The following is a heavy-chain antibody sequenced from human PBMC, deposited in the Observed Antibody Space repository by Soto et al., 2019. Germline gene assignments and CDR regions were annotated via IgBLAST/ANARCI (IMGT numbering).Heavy chain of an antibody. J-gene: IGHJ6*02. CDR2: INHSGST. D-gene: IGHD3-10*01. V-gene: IGHV4-34*01. Sequence: KTSETLSLTCAVYGGSFSGYYWSWIRQPPGKXLEWIGEINHSGSTNYNPSLKSRVTISVDTSKNQFSLKLSSVSAADTAVYYCARSEVYGRYYYYYYGMDVWGQGPTVTVSS. CDR1: GGSFSGYY. CDR3: ARSEVYGRYYYYYYGMDV.